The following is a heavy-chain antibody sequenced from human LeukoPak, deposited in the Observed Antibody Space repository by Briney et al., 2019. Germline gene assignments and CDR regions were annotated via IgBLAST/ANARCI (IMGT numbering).Heavy chain of an antibody. V-gene: IGHV4-34*01. CDR2: INHSGST. D-gene: IGHD3-16*02. CDR3: ARMPYVWGSYRPRNAFDI. CDR1: GGSFSGYY. Sequence: SETLSLTCAVYGGSFSGYYWSWIRQPPGKGLEWIGEINHSGSTNHNPSLKSRVTISVDTSKNQFSLKLSSVTAADTAVYYCARMPYVWGSYRPRNAFDIWGQGTMVTVSS. J-gene: IGHJ3*02.